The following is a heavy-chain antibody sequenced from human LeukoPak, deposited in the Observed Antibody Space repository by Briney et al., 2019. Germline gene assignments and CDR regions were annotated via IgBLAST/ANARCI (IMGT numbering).Heavy chain of an antibody. CDR2: IYSDGSRT. J-gene: IGHJ6*02. Sequence: PGGSLRLSCAASGFTFSSDWMHWVRQAPGKGLVWVSRIYSDGSRTSYADSVKGRFTVSRDNGKKTLYLQMDSLRAEDTAVYYCAREGRSGYALFSKYYFYGLDVWGQGTTVTVSS. V-gene: IGHV3-74*01. CDR3: AREGRSGYALFSKYYFYGLDV. D-gene: IGHD5-12*01. CDR1: GFTFSSDW.